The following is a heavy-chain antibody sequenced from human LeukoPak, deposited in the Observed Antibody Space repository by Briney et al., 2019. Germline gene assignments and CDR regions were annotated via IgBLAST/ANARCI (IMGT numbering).Heavy chain of an antibody. Sequence: GGSLRLSCSASGFTFGSYAMYWVRQAPGKGLEYVSAITSNGGSAYYADSVKGRFTISRDNSRNTPYLQMSSLRADDTAVYYCVGFRATAGLYWGQGTLVTVSS. J-gene: IGHJ4*02. CDR3: VGFRATAGLY. CDR2: ITSNGGSA. V-gene: IGHV3-64D*06. D-gene: IGHD6-13*01. CDR1: GFTFGSYA.